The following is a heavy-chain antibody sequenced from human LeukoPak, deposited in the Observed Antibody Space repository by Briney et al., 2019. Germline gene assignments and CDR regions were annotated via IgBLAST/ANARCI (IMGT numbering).Heavy chain of an antibody. CDR2: IYSGGST. CDR3: ARGGSGYDYAGLFDY. Sequence: GGSLRLSYAASGFTVSSNYMSWVRQAPGKGLEWVSVIYSGGSTYYADSVKGRFTISRDNSKNTLYLQMNSLRAEDTAVYYCARGGSGYDYAGLFDYWGQGTLVTVSS. D-gene: IGHD5-12*01. V-gene: IGHV3-66*01. CDR1: GFTVSSNY. J-gene: IGHJ4*02.